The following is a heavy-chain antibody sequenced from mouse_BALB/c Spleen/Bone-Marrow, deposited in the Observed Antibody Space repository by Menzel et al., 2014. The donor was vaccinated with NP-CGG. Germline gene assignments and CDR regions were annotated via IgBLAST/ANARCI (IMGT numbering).Heavy chain of an antibody. J-gene: IGHJ2*01. V-gene: IGHV1S22*01. CDR3: TRGGTTAFDY. CDR2: IYPGSGIT. Sequence: LKESGSELVRPGASVKLSCKASGYTFTSYWMHWVKQRHGQGLEWIGNIYPGSGITNYDEKFKSKGTLTVDTSSSTAYMPLSSLTSEDSAVYYCTRGGTTAFDYWGQGTTLTVSS. D-gene: IGHD1-2*01. CDR1: GYTFTSYW.